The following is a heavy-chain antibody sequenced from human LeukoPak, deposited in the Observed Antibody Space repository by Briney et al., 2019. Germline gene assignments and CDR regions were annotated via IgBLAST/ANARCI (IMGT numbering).Heavy chain of an antibody. CDR3: ARHRPGERRFDP. CDR2: IYYSGST. Sequence: PSETLSLTCAVSGGSITNGGYYWGWIRQPPGKGLEWIGSIYYSGSTYYNPSLKSRVTISVDTSKNQFSLKVSSVTAADTAVYYCARHRPGERRFDPWGQGTLVTVSS. CDR1: GGSITNGGYY. J-gene: IGHJ5*02. V-gene: IGHV4-39*01. D-gene: IGHD3-16*01.